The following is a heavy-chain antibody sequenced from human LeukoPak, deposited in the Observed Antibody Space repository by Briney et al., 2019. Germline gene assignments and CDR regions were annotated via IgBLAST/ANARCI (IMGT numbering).Heavy chain of an antibody. CDR2: ISGSGGST. V-gene: IGHV3-23*01. D-gene: IGHD3-22*01. CDR1: GFTFSSYA. CDR3: AKVTGLSDYYDSSGYYYNAFDI. J-gene: IGHJ3*02. Sequence: PGGSLRLSCAASGFTFSSYAMSWVRQAPGKGLEWASAISGSGGSTAYADSVKGRFTISRDGSKSTLYLEMNSLRGEDTALYYCAKVTGLSDYYDSSGYYYNAFDIWGQGTMVAVSS.